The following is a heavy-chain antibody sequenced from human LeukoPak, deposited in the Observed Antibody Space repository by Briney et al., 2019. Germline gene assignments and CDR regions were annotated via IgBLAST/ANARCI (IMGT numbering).Heavy chain of an antibody. J-gene: IGHJ4*02. CDR1: GGSISSGGYY. Sequence: SETLSLTCTVSGGSISSGGYYWSWIRQPPGKGLEWIGYIYHSGSIYYNPSLKSRVTISVDRSKNQFSLKLSSVTAADTAVYYCARAGMIYYDFWSGYPYYFDYWGQGTLVTVSS. CDR2: IYHSGSI. V-gene: IGHV4-30-2*01. D-gene: IGHD3-3*01. CDR3: ARAGMIYYDFWSGYPYYFDY.